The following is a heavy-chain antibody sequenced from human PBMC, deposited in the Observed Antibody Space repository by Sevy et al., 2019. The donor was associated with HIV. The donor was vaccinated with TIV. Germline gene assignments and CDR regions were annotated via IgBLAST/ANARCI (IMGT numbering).Heavy chain of an antibody. Sequence: GGSLRLSCGVSGLTFGEYAMHWVRQAPGKGLEWVALISFDGSKHYYADSVGGRFTISRDNSKNTLYLQMNGLRAEDTAVYDCAKPLPKYSYYYGMDVWGQGTTVTVSS. V-gene: IGHV3-30*18. CDR2: ISFDGSKH. D-gene: IGHD2-21*01. CDR3: AKPLPKYSYYYGMDV. J-gene: IGHJ6*02. CDR1: GLTFGEYA.